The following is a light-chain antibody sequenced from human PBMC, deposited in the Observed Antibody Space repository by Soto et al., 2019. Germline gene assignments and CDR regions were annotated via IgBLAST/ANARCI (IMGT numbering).Light chain of an antibody. CDR3: MQGRQWPYT. CDR2: KVS. V-gene: IGKV2-30*01. Sequence: DIVMTQSPFSLPVTLGQPASISCMSSESLLDSDGNTFLNWFQQRPGQSPRRLIHKVSDRDSGVPDRFSGSGSGTDFPLRISRVEAEDVGVYYCMQGRQWPYTFGQGTMVDLK. J-gene: IGKJ2*01. CDR1: ESLLDSDGNTF.